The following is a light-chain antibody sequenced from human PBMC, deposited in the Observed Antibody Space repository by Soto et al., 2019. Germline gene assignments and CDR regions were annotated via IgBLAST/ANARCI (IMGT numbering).Light chain of an antibody. CDR2: DVS. CDR3: GSYTSSITLGV. J-gene: IGLJ1*01. V-gene: IGLV2-14*01. Sequence: QSVLTQPASVSGSPGQSITISCTGTSGDIGGYDYVSWYQQHPGKAPKLMIYDVSNRPSGVSNRFSGSKSGNTASLTISGLQDEDDADYYCGSYTSSITLGVFGTGTKLTVL. CDR1: SGDIGGYDY.